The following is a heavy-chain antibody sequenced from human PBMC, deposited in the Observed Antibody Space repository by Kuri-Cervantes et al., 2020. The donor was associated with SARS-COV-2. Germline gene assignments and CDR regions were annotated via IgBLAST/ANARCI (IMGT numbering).Heavy chain of an antibody. V-gene: IGHV5-51*01. CDR2: IYPGDSDT. CDR3: ARHASSSWNY. CDR1: GYSFTSYW. Sequence: GGSLRLSCEGSGYSFTSYWIGWVRQMPGKGLEWMGIIYPGDSDTRYSPSFQGQVTISADKSISTAYLQWSSLKASDTAMYYCARHASSSWNYWGQGTLVTVSS. D-gene: IGHD6-13*01. J-gene: IGHJ4*02.